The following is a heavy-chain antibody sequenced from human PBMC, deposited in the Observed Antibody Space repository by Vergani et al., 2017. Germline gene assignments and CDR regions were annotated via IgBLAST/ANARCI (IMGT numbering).Heavy chain of an antibody. J-gene: IGHJ5*02. CDR3: AGHSTVEWLVKLGWIGP. CDR1: GASIRSSNYY. D-gene: IGHD6-19*01. Sequence: QLQLQESGPGLVKPSATLSLTCSVSGASIRSSNYYWGWIRQPPGKGLEWIASIYYSGSTYYNPSLKSRVTISVDTSKNQFSLKLSAVTAADTAVYFCAGHSTVEWLVKLGWIGPLCQGILVTVSS. CDR2: IYYSGST. V-gene: IGHV4-39*01.